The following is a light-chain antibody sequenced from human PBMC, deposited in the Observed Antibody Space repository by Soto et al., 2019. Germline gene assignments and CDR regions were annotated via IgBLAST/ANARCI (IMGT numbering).Light chain of an antibody. V-gene: IGKV1-5*03. Sequence: DIQMTQSPSTLSASVGDRVTFTCRASQNINTWLAWYQQKPGKAPNLLIHKASSLESGVPSRFSGGGSWTDFTLIISSLQPVDFATYYCLQYNTYPYSFGQGTKLEI. CDR2: KAS. J-gene: IGKJ2*01. CDR1: QNINTW. CDR3: LQYNTYPYS.